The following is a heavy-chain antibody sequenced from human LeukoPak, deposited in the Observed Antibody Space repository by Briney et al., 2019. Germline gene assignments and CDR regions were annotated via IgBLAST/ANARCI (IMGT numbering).Heavy chain of an antibody. J-gene: IGHJ4*02. D-gene: IGHD6-19*01. CDR1: GFTVSTNY. V-gene: IGHV3-53*01. CDR3: ARLRMGWGSSGPFDY. CDR2: IYSGGNT. Sequence: GGSLRLSCAASGFTVSTNYMTWVRQAPGKGLEWVSVIYSGGNTYYADSVKGRFTISRDNSNNTLHLQMNSLRADDTAVYYCARLRMGWGSSGPFDYWGQGTLVTVSS.